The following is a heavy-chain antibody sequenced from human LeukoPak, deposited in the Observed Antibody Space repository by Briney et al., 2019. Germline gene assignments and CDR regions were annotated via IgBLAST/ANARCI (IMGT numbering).Heavy chain of an antibody. CDR3: ARGQGTKIDY. D-gene: IGHD3-10*01. CDR2: INHSGST. V-gene: IGHV4-34*01. J-gene: IGHJ4*02. Sequence: SETLSLTCAVYGGSSSGYYWSWIRQPPGKGLEWIGEINHSGSTNYNPSLKSRVTISVDTSKNQFSLKLSSVTAADTAVYYCARGQGTKIDYWGQGTLVTVSS. CDR1: GGSSSGYY.